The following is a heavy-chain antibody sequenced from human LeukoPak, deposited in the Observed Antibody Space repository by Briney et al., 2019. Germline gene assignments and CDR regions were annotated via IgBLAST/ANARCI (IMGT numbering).Heavy chain of an antibody. J-gene: IGHJ4*02. CDR1: GDSITSDYW. CDR2: INHSGSI. D-gene: IGHD5-24*01. CDR3: ARGGRDGYNYPPDH. Sequence: PSETLSLTCGVSGDSITSDYWWTWVRQSPGKGLDWLGEINHSGSINYNPSLKSRVTVSIDKSKNQFSLKPTSVTAADTAVYYCARGGRDGYNYPPDHWDQGSLVTVSS. V-gene: IGHV4-4*02.